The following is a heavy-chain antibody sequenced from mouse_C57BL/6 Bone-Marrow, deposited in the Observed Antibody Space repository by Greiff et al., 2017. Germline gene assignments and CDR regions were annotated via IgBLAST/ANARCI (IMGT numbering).Heavy chain of an antibody. CDR1: GFTFSSYA. V-gene: IGHV5-9-1*02. CDR2: ISSGGDYI. CDR3: TRSSGYVWGAMDY. D-gene: IGHD3-2*02. J-gene: IGHJ4*01. Sequence: VQLKESGEGLVKPGGSLKLSCAASGFTFSSYAMSWVRQTPEKRLEWVAYISSGGDYIYYADTVKGRFTISRDNARNTLYLQMSSLKSEDTAMYYCTRSSGYVWGAMDYWGQGTSVTVSS.